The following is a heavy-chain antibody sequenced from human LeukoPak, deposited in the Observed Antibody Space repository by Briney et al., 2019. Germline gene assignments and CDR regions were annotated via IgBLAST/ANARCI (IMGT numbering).Heavy chain of an antibody. Sequence: PSETLTLTCTASGGSISSYYWSWIRQPPGKGLEWIGYIYYSGSTNYNPSLKSRVTISVDTSKNQFALKLRSVTAADTAVYYCARVFTIFGVYGMDVWGQGTTVTVSS. V-gene: IGHV4-59*01. D-gene: IGHD3-3*01. CDR1: GGSISSYY. J-gene: IGHJ6*02. CDR3: ARVFTIFGVYGMDV. CDR2: IYYSGST.